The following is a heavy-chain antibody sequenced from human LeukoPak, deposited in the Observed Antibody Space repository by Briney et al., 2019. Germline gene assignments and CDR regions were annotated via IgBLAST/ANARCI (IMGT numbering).Heavy chain of an antibody. V-gene: IGHV1-18*01. Sequence: ASVKVSCKASGYSFSSCSISWVRQAPGQGLEWMGWISGYNGNTSYAQKFQGRVTLTTDTSTSTAYMELRSLRSDDTAIYYCARGLNWNYDLGWVAPWGQGTLVAVSS. CDR3: ARGLNWNYDLGWVAP. J-gene: IGHJ5*02. CDR2: ISGYNGNT. D-gene: IGHD1-7*01. CDR1: GYSFSSCS.